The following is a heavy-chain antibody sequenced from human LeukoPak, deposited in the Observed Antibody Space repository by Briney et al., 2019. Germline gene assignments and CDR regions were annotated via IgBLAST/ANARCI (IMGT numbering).Heavy chain of an antibody. CDR1: GGSFSSYY. Sequence: SETLSLTCAVYGGSFSSYYWSWIRQPAGKGLEWIGRIHTSGSTNYNPSLKSRVTMSVDTSKNQFSLKLSSVTAADTAVYYCARDTYYYDSSGYSQLDYWGQGTLVTVSS. CDR2: IHTSGST. V-gene: IGHV4-4*07. D-gene: IGHD3-22*01. J-gene: IGHJ4*02. CDR3: ARDTYYYDSSGYSQLDY.